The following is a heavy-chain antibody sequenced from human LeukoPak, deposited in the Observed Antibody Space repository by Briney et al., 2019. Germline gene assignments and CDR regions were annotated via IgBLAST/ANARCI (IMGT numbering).Heavy chain of an antibody. V-gene: IGHV4-34*01. D-gene: IGHD2-15*01. CDR2: INHSGST. Sequence: SETLSLTCAVYGGSFSGYYWSWIRQPPGKGLEWIGEINHSGSTNYNPSLKSRVTISVDTSKNQFSLKLSSVTAADTAVYYCARHKPNIRIGNIYYYYYYMDVWGKGTTVTVSS. CDR3: ARHKPNIRIGNIYYYYYYMDV. CDR1: GGSFSGYY. J-gene: IGHJ6*03.